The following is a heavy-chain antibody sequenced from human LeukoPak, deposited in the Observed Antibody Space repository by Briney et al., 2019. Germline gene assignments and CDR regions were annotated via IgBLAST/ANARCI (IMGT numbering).Heavy chain of an antibody. CDR1: GVAISKVNFY. V-gene: IGHV4-39*01. CDR2: INYSATT. CDR3: ARLFHS. Sequence: SETLSLTCTVSGVAISKVNFYWGGVRQPPGKGLEWVGGINYSATTYYNPSLRSRVNISVDTSRTQFFLRLNSVTAADTAVYYCARLFHSWGQGILVTVPS. J-gene: IGHJ4*02.